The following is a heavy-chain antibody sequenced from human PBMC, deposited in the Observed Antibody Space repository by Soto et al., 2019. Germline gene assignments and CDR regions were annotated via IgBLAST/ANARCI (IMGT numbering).Heavy chain of an antibody. J-gene: IGHJ5*02. CDR3: ARDQFWSGYYKNGFDP. Sequence: SATLSLTCAVYGGSFSCYYWRWIRQPPGKGLEWIVETNHSGSTNYTPSLKSRVTISVDKSKNQFSLKLSSVTAAETVGYYCARDQFWSGYYKNGFDPWGQGTLVT. CDR2: TNHSGST. V-gene: IGHV4-34*01. CDR1: GGSFSCYY. D-gene: IGHD3-3*01.